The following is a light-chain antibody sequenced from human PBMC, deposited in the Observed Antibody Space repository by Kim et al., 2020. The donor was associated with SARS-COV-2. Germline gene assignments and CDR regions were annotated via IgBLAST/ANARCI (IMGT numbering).Light chain of an antibody. CDR2: DVS. J-gene: IGLJ1*01. V-gene: IGLV2-11*01. Sequence: GQAVTISCTGTRSDVGGYNYVSWYQQHPDKTPKLMIYDVSERPSGVPDRFSGSKSGNTASLTISGLQADDEADYYCCSYAGSYTYVFGTGTKVTVL. CDR1: RSDVGGYNY. CDR3: CSYAGSYTYV.